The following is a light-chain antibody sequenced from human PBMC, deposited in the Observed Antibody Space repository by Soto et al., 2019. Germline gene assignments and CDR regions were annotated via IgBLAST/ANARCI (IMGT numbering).Light chain of an antibody. J-gene: IGLJ2*01. CDR3: SSYTSSSRV. CDR2: DVS. V-gene: IGLV2-14*01. CDR1: SSDVGGYNY. Sequence: LTQPASVSGSPGQSITISCTGTSSDVGGYNYVSWYQQHPGKAPKLMIYDVSNRPSGVSNRFSGSKSGNTASLTISGLQAEDEADYYCSSYTSSSRVFGGGTKVTVL.